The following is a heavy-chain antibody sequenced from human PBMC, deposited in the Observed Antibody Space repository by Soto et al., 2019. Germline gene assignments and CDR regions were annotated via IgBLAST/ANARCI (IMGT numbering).Heavy chain of an antibody. J-gene: IGHJ6*02. D-gene: IGHD3-16*01. CDR3: ARDGGGYYYGMDV. V-gene: IGHV4-59*01. CDR2: IYYSGST. Sequence: LSLTCTVSGGSISSYYWSWIRQPPGKGLEWIGYIYYSGSTNYNPSLKSRVTISVDTSKNQFSLKLSSVTAADTAVYYCARDGGGYYYGMDVWGQGTTVTVSS. CDR1: GGSISSYY.